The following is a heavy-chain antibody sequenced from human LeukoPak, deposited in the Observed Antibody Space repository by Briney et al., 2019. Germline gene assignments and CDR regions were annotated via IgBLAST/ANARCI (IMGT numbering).Heavy chain of an antibody. CDR2: INPNSGGT. CDR3: AREGIGVGATRGVIDY. D-gene: IGHD1-26*01. Sequence: ASVTVSCKASGYTFTGYYMHWVRQAPGQGLEWMGWINPNSGGTNYAQKFQGRVTMTRDTSISTAYMELSRLRSDDTAVYYCAREGIGVGATRGVIDYWGQGTLVTVSS. V-gene: IGHV1-2*02. CDR1: GYTFTGYY. J-gene: IGHJ4*02.